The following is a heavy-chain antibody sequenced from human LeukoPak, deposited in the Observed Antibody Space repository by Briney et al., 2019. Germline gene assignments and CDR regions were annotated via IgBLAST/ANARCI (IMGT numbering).Heavy chain of an antibody. CDR1: GFTFSDYT. J-gene: IGHJ4*02. CDR3: ATNLFCASASCL. CDR2: IGTAGNYI. Sequence: GGSLRLSCAASGFTFSDYTMNWVRQAPGKGLEWLSSIGTAGNYIFYADSVQGRFTISRDNANDSLYLEMKSLRVEDTATYYCATNLFCASASCLWGQGTLVTVAS. V-gene: IGHV3-21*01. D-gene: IGHD2-2*01.